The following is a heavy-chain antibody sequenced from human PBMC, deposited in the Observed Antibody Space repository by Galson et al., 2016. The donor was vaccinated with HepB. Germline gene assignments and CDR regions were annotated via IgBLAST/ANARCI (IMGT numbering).Heavy chain of an antibody. D-gene: IGHD3-22*01. J-gene: IGHJ4*02. V-gene: IGHV3-23*01. CDR2: IGGGGGST. CDR3: AKDRENHYDTSGFSGNDY. Sequence: SLRLSCAASGFTFRSYGMSWVRQAPGKGLEWVSAIGGGGGSTYYADSVRGRFSISRDNSKNTVYLQLKSLSAEDTAIYYCAKDRENHYDTSGFSGNDYWGQGTLVTVSS. CDR1: GFTFRSYG.